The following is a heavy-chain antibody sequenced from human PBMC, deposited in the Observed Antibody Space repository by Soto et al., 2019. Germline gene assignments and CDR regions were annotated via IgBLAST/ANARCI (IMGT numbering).Heavy chain of an antibody. CDR2: IHNSGSVFESANT. D-gene: IGHD6-13*01. V-gene: IGHV4-38-2*01. CDR3: ARNSSSSYFDY. CDR1: GSSITITYY. Sequence: SETLSLTCAVSGSSITITYYWCVVRQPPGKGLEWIGSIHNSGSVFESANTNYNPSFKSRVKISADTSKNQFSLKLTSVAAADTAVYFCARNSSSSYFDYWGQGTLVTVSS. J-gene: IGHJ4*02.